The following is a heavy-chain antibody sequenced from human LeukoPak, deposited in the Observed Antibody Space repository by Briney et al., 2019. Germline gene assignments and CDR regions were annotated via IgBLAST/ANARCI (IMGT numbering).Heavy chain of an antibody. Sequence: GGSLRLSCTASGFTFGDYAMSWVRQAPGKGLEWVGFIRSKAYGGTTEYAASVKGRFTISRDDSKSIAYLQMNSLKTEDTAVYYCTRALARYYDSSGYYYWGQGTLVTVSS. CDR1: GFTFGDYA. J-gene: IGHJ4*02. V-gene: IGHV3-49*04. CDR3: TRALARYYDSSGYYY. D-gene: IGHD3-22*01. CDR2: IRSKAYGGTT.